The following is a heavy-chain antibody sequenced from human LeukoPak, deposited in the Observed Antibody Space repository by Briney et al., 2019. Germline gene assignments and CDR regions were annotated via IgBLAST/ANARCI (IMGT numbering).Heavy chain of an antibody. V-gene: IGHV4-59*08. CDR2: IYYSGDT. Sequence: SETLSLTCTVSGGSINNHYWTWIRQPPGKGLEWIGYIYYSGDTNYSPSLTSRVTISLDTSKNQFSLKLSSVTAADTAVYYCARRQVGWVTGHDGDYWGQGTLVTVSS. D-gene: IGHD1-26*01. CDR3: ARRQVGWVTGHDGDY. J-gene: IGHJ4*02. CDR1: GGSINNHY.